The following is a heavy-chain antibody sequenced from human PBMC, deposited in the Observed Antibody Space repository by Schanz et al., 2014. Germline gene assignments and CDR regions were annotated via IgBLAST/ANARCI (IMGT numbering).Heavy chain of an antibody. CDR1: GYSFTPFP. J-gene: IGHJ4*02. D-gene: IGHD6-13*01. CDR2: INAGTGNT. Sequence: QVQLVQSWAEVKGPGASVKVSCKASGYSFTPFPIHWVRQAPGQRLEWMGWINAGTGNTEYSQKFQGRVTITRDTLATTSYLEVSRLRADATALYYSTRAVSSIWCYYDYWGQGTLVIVSS. CDR3: TRAVSSIWCYYDY. V-gene: IGHV1-3*01.